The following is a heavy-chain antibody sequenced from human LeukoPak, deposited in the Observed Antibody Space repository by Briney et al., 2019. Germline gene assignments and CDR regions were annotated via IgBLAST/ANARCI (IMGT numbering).Heavy chain of an antibody. CDR3: ARTFYEQMPHFDY. J-gene: IGHJ4*02. CDR2: INPSGGDT. Sequence: GASVKVSCKASGYIFTSYYMHWVRQAPGQGLEWMGIINPSGGDTTYAQKFQGRLSMTRDMSTSTVYMELSSLRSEDTAVYYCARTFYEQMPHFDYWGQGTLVTVS. V-gene: IGHV1-46*01. CDR1: GYIFTSYY. D-gene: IGHD3-16*01.